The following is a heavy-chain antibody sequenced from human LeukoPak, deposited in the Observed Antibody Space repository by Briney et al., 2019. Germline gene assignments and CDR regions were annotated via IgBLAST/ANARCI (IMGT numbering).Heavy chain of an antibody. V-gene: IGHV3-23*01. Sequence: PGGSLRLSCAASGFTFSDYYMSWVRQAPGKGLEWVSAISGSGGSTYYADSVKGRFTISRDNSKNTLYLQMNSLRAEDTAVYYCAKDPRFDYYDSSGYPGYFQHWGQGTLVTVSS. CDR2: ISGSGGST. CDR3: AKDPRFDYYDSSGYPGYFQH. CDR1: GFTFSDYY. D-gene: IGHD3-22*01. J-gene: IGHJ1*01.